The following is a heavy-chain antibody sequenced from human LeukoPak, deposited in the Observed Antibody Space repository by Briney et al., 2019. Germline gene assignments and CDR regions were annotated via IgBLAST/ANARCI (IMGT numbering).Heavy chain of an antibody. CDR2: IYYSGNT. V-gene: IGHV4-39*01. Sequence: SETLSLTCTVSGGSISSSSYYWGWIRQPPGKGLEWIGSIYYSGNTYYNPSLRSRVTISVDTSKNQFSLKLSSVTAADTAVYYCARLASGIAAAGPSHKNNGDFDYWGQGTLVTVSS. J-gene: IGHJ4*02. CDR1: GGSISSSSYY. CDR3: ARLASGIAAAGPSHKNNGDFDY. D-gene: IGHD6-13*01.